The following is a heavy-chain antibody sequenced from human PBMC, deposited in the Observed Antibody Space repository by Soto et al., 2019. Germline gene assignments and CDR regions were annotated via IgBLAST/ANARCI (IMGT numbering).Heavy chain of an antibody. Sequence: QVQLVQSGAEVKKPGASVKLSCKAPGYTFTSSGISWVRPAPGQVLEGMGWISAYNGNTNYAQKLQGRVTMTTDTSTRPAYMWLRSVRSEDTALYFSVRDSPPSREWGQGPRVTVSS. CDR2: ISAYNGNT. CDR1: GYTFTSSG. CDR3: VRDSPPSRE. J-gene: IGHJ4*02. V-gene: IGHV1-18*01.